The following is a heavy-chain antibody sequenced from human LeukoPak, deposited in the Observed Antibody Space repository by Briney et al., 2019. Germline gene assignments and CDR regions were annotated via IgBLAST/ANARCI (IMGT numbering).Heavy chain of an antibody. D-gene: IGHD1-26*01. Sequence: GGSLRLSCAASRFIFSDYAMHWVRQAPGKGLEWVAVISYDGSNTYYADSVKGRFTISRDNSKDTLFLQMNSLSSEDTAVYYCARRSGDSYYYYMDVWGTGTTVTVSS. CDR1: RFIFSDYA. J-gene: IGHJ6*03. CDR3: ARRSGDSYYYYMDV. CDR2: ISYDGSNT. V-gene: IGHV3-30*04.